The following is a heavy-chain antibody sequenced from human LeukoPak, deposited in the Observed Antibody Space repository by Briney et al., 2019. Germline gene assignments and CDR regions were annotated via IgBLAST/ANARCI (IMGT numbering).Heavy chain of an antibody. CDR2: ISASGDST. J-gene: IGHJ5*02. CDR1: GFTFDDYA. V-gene: IGHV3-23*01. CDR3: AKGSGTTYRYNWFDP. Sequence: GGSLRLSCAASGFTFDDYAMHWVRQAPGKGLEWVSAISASGDSTHYADSVKGRFTISRDNSKNTLYLQMKSLRAEDTALYYCAKGSGTTYRYNWFDPWGQGALVTVSS. D-gene: IGHD1-26*01.